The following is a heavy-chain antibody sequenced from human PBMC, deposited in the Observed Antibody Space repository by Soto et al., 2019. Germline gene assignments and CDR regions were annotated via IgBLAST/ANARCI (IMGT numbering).Heavy chain of an antibody. V-gene: IGHV3-48*03. D-gene: IGHD6-6*01. J-gene: IGHJ4*02. CDR3: ARDSRGGAARRPTFYY. Sequence: VGSLRLSCVGSGFTFSSFEMNWVSQTPGKGLEWLSYIGRSGETIYYADSVKGRFTISRDNAKSSLFLQMNGLRDEDTGIYYCARDSRGGAARRPTFYYWGRGTLVTVSS. CDR2: IGRSGETI. CDR1: GFTFSSFE.